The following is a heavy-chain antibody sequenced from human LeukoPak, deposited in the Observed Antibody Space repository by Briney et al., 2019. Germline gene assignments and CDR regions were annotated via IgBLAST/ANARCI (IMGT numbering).Heavy chain of an antibody. CDR3: ARRTHGSYYGSGSYLRIEPKFDY. Sequence: SETLSLTCTVSGGSISSSPYYWGWIRQPPGKGLEWIGSIYYSGTTHYSPSLESRVTISVDTSKNQFSLKLSSVTAADTAVYYCARRTHGSYYGSGSYLRIEPKFDYWGQGTLVTVSS. D-gene: IGHD3-10*01. CDR1: GGSISSSPYY. V-gene: IGHV4-39*07. J-gene: IGHJ4*02. CDR2: IYYSGTT.